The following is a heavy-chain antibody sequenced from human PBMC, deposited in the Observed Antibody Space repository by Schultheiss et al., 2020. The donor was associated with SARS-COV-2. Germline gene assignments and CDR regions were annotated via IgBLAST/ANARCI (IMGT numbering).Heavy chain of an antibody. CDR1: GFTFSSYS. Sequence: GGSLRLSCAASGFTFSSYSMNWVRQAPGKGLEWVSSISSSSSYIYYADSVKGRFTISRDNAKNSLYLQMNSLRAEDTAVYYCARDPGGGSGILTYYGMDVWGQGTTVTVSS. CDR3: ARDPGGGSGILTYYGMDV. V-gene: IGHV3-21*04. CDR2: ISSSSSYI. J-gene: IGHJ6*02. D-gene: IGHD3-10*01.